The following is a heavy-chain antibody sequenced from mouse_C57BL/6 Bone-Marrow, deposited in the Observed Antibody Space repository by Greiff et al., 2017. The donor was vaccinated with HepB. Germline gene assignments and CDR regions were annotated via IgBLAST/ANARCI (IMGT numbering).Heavy chain of an antibody. V-gene: IGHV5-17*01. CDR3: ARGDYYGNSYFDV. J-gene: IGHJ1*03. D-gene: IGHD1-2*01. CDR2: ISSGSSTI. Sequence: EVKLVESGGGLVKPGGSLKLSCAASGFTFSDYGMHWVRQAPEKGLEWVAYISSGSSTIYYADTVKGRFTISRDNAKNTLFLQMTSLRSEDTAMYYCARGDYYGNSYFDVWGTGTTVTVSS. CDR1: GFTFSDYG.